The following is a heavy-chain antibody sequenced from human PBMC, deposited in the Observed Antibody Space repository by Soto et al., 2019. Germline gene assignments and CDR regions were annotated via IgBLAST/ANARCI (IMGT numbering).Heavy chain of an antibody. CDR3: ARKSTVNPTRPYWYFDL. V-gene: IGHV3-23*04. D-gene: IGHD4-4*01. Sequence: VELVESGGGLVHPGEPLRLSCATSGLTFGSHAMSWVRQAPGRGLEWVSTVSGAGDYTYYADSVKGRFTISRDNSKSTAYLQMSNLRAEDSAVYYCARKSTVNPTRPYWYFDLWGRGSLVSVSS. CDR1: GLTFGSHA. CDR2: VSGAGDYT. J-gene: IGHJ2*01.